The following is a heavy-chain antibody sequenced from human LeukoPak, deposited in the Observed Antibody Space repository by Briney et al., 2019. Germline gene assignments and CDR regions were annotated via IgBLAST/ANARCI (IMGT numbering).Heavy chain of an antibody. V-gene: IGHV3-53*01. D-gene: IGHD3-22*01. CDR2: IYSGGNT. J-gene: IGHJ6*03. CDR3: ARSMIVVVTATDYMDV. CDR1: GATVSSNS. Sequence: GGSLRLSCTVSGATVSSNSMSWVRQAPGKGLEWVSFIYSGGNTLYSDSVKGRFTISRDNSKNTLYLQMNSLRAEDTAVYYCARSMIVVVTATDYMDVWGKGTTVTISS.